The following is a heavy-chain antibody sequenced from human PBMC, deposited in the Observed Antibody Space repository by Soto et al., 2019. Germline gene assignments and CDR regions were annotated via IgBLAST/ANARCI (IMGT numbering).Heavy chain of an antibody. D-gene: IGHD3-9*01. CDR3: VREAYTGYGVAIDH. V-gene: IGHV4-59*01. Sequence: SETLSLTCAVSGVTFSTYYWSWIRQPPGKGLEWIGYNYHSGTTNYNPSLKSRVTISVDTSKNQFSLRLTSVTAADTAIYYCVREAYTGYGVAIDHWGQGTLVTVYS. J-gene: IGHJ5*02. CDR1: GVTFSTYY. CDR2: NYHSGTT.